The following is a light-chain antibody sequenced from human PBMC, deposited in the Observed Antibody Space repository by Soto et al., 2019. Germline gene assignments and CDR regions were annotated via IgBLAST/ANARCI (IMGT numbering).Light chain of an antibody. Sequence: DIVLTQTPLSSPVTLGQPASFSCRSSRSLLHSDGNTYLSWLHQRPGQPPRLLIYQISTRLSGVTDSFSGSGAGTSFTLKISRVEAQDVGIDFCMQSLQLRTFGQGTKVDIK. CDR1: RSLLHSDGNTY. CDR2: QIS. V-gene: IGKV2-24*01. CDR3: MQSLQLRT. J-gene: IGKJ1*01.